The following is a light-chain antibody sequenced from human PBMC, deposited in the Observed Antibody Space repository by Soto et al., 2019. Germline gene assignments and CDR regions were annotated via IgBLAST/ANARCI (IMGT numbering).Light chain of an antibody. CDR3: QDFDSPQWT. J-gene: IGKJ1*01. CDR1: QRASRQY. CDR2: SVS. V-gene: IGKV3-20*01. Sequence: VLTQSPDTLSLSPGDRATLSCRANQRASRQYLSWYQQRPGQPPRLLIYSVSMRADGVPDRFSGSSSGSEIALPTNTHQPEDFAVYYCQDFDSPQWTFGQGTKVE.